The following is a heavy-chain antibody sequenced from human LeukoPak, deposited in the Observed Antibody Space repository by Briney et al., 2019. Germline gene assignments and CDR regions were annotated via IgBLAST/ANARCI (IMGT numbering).Heavy chain of an antibody. J-gene: IGHJ4*02. CDR1: GFTFSTYN. V-gene: IGHV3-30*02. D-gene: IGHD6-19*01. CDR3: AKDLGGWYYFDY. CDR2: IRYDGSNK. Sequence: GGSLRLSCAASGFTFSTYNMNWVRQAPGKGLEWVAFIRYDGSNKKYADSVKGRFTISRDNSKNTLYLQMNSLRDEDTAVYFCAKDLGGWYYFDYWGQGTLVTVSS.